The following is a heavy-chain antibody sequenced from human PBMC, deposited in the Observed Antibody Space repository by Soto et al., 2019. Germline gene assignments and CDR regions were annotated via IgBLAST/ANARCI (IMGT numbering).Heavy chain of an antibody. CDR2: INPFDGSA. Sequence: ASVKGSCKASGYNFISHHIHWVRQAPGQGLEWMGFINPFDGSATHAQKWQGRVIMTRDRSASTVYMELSSLRSEDMVVYSCVRDYFGGCSSTSCYYYYYYGMDVWGQGTTVPVSS. D-gene: IGHD2-2*01. J-gene: IGHJ6*02. CDR1: GYNFISHH. V-gene: IGHV1-46*04. CDR3: VRDYFGGCSSTSCYYYYYYGMDV.